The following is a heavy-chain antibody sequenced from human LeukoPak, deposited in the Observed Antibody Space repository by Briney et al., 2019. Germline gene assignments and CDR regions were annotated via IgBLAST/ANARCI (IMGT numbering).Heavy chain of an antibody. CDR1: GGSISSYY. V-gene: IGHV4-59*08. J-gene: IGHJ5*02. D-gene: IGHD6-13*01. CDR2: IYYSGST. Sequence: SETLSLTCTVSGGSISSYYWSWIRQPPGKGLEWIGYIYYSGSTNYNPSLKSRVTISVDTSKNQFSLKLSSVTAADTAVYYCARAAADRWFDPWGQGNLVTVSS. CDR3: ARAAADRWFDP.